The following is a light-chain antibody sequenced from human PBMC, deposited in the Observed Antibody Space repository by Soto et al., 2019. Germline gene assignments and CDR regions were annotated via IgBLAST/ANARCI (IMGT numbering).Light chain of an antibody. V-gene: IGKV1-16*01. J-gene: IGKJ1*01. CDR1: QGISSF. Sequence: DIQMTQSPSSLSASVGDRVTITCRASQGISSFLAWFQQKPGKAPKSLIYDASTLQSGVSSRFSGSGSDTHFTLTISSLQHEDFATYYCQQYHSYPASFGQGTKVEIK. CDR3: QQYHSYPAS. CDR2: DAS.